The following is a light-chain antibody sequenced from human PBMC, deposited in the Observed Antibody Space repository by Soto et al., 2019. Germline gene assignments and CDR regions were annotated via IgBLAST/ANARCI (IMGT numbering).Light chain of an antibody. CDR2: DVS. V-gene: IGLV2-14*03. CDR3: SSYTSSGSLV. CDR1: SSDVGGYNY. J-gene: IGLJ3*02. Sequence: QSVLTQPASMSGSPGQSITISCTGTSSDVGGYNYVSWYQQYPGKAPKLMIYDVSFRPSGVSNRFSGSKSGNTASLTISGLQAEDEADYYCSSYTSSGSLVFGGGTQVTVL.